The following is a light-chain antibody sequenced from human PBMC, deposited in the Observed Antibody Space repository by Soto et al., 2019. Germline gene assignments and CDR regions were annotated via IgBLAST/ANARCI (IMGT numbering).Light chain of an antibody. CDR3: QHAASFPLLT. CDR1: QSVSSN. V-gene: IGKV3-15*01. CDR2: GAP. J-gene: IGKJ5*01. Sequence: IVMTHSPATLSVSPGEIATLSFRASQSVSSNLAWYQQKPGQAPSLLIYGAPTRATGIPARFSGSGSGTDFTLTISSLPPEDFAPSYCQHAASFPLLTFGQGTRLEI.